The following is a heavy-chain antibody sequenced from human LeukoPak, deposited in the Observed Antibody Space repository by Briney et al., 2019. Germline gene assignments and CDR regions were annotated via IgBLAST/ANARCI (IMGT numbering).Heavy chain of an antibody. CDR3: ARGRELLIFDY. CDR1: GFTFSNYA. D-gene: IGHD3-16*01. J-gene: IGHJ4*02. Sequence: GGSLRLSCAASGFTFSNYAMNWVRQAPGKGLEWVSAISGSGGDTYYADSVKGRFTISRDNSKNTPYLQMNSLRAEDTAVYYCARGRELLIFDYWGQGTLVTVSS. V-gene: IGHV3-23*01. CDR2: ISGSGGDT.